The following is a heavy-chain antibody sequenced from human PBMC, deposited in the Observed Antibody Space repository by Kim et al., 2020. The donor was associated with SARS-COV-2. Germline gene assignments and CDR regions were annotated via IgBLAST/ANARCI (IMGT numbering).Heavy chain of an antibody. J-gene: IGHJ6*02. CDR2: IKQDGSEK. D-gene: IGHD3-10*01. CDR1: GFTFSSYW. Sequence: GGSLRLSCAASGFTFSSYWMSWVRQAPGKGLEWVANIKQDGSEKYYVDSVKGRFTISRDNAKNSLYLQMNSLRAEDTAVYYCARDGSGSSKRPTLGRYGMDVWGQGTTVTVSS. CDR3: ARDGSGSSKRPTLGRYGMDV. V-gene: IGHV3-7*01.